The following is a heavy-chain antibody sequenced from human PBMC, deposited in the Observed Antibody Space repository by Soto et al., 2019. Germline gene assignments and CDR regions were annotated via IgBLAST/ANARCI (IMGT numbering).Heavy chain of an antibody. CDR3: ARDLAAAAY. Sequence: QVQLVQSGAEVKKPGASVKVSCKASGYIFTNYYIHWVRQAPGQGLEWMAIINPLPTSGSTNYAQKFQGRVTVTRDTSTSTVYLELSSRRSDDTAVYYCARDLAAAAYWGQGPLVTVSS. D-gene: IGHD6-13*01. CDR1: GYIFTNYY. V-gene: IGHV1-46*01. CDR2: INPLPTSGST. J-gene: IGHJ4*02.